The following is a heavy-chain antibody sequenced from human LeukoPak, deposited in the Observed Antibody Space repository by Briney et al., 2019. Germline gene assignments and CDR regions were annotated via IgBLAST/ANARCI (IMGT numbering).Heavy chain of an antibody. V-gene: IGHV3-21*01. CDR1: GFSFSFYS. CDR3: VRRSSFDY. J-gene: IGHJ4*02. CDR2: ISNTGSNI. Sequence: GGSLRLSCTASGFSFSFYSMHWVRQAPGRGLEWVSCISNTGSNIYYAESVKGRFTISRDNAKNSLFLQMNSLRVEDTAVYYCVRRSSFDYWGQGTLVAVSS.